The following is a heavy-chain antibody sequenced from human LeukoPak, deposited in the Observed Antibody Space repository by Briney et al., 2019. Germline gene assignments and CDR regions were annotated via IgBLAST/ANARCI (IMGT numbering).Heavy chain of an antibody. CDR3: VKDISPEFYDSHMDV. Sequence: PGGSLRLSCAASGFTFSSYSMNWVRQAPGKGLEWVSGISWDGGSIAYADSVKGRFTISRDNAKNSLYLQMNSLRPEDMALYYCVKDISPEFYDSHMDVWGKGTTVTVSS. CDR1: GFTFSSYS. CDR2: ISWDGGSI. J-gene: IGHJ6*03. V-gene: IGHV3-9*03. D-gene: IGHD3-3*01.